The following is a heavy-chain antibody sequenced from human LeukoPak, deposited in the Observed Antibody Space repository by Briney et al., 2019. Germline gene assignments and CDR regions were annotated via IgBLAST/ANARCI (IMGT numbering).Heavy chain of an antibody. D-gene: IGHD6-13*01. CDR3: ARERKSIAAAGKGGYYYYYYMDV. J-gene: IGHJ6*03. V-gene: IGHV3-23*01. Sequence: PGGSLRLSCAASGFTFSSYDMSWVRQAPGKGLEWVSGISGSGSSTYYAGSVKGRFTISRDNAKNSLYLQMNSLRAEDTAVYYCARERKSIAAAGKGGYYYYYYMDVWGKGTTVTISS. CDR2: ISGSGSST. CDR1: GFTFSSYD.